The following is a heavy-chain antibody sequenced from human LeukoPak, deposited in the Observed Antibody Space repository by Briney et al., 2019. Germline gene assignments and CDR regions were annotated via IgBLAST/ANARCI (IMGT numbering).Heavy chain of an antibody. CDR1: GGSISSYY. Sequence: PSETLSLTCTVSGGSISSYYWSWIRQPPGKGLEWIGYIYYSGSTNYNPSLKSRVTTSVDTSKNQFSLKLSSVTAADTAVYYCARGSPSYGYPFDYWGQGTLVTVSS. CDR2: IYYSGST. J-gene: IGHJ4*02. V-gene: IGHV4-59*01. D-gene: IGHD5-18*01. CDR3: ARGSPSYGYPFDY.